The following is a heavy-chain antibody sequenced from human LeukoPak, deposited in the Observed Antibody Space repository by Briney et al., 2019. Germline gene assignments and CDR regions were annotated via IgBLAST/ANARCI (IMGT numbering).Heavy chain of an antibody. CDR2: SNWNGGST. Sequence: GGSLRLSCAASGFSFDDYGMSWVRQAPGKGLEWVSGSNWNGGSTAYADSVKGRFTISRDNAKNSLYLQMDSLTDEDTAVYYCAREQTWVIDYWGQGTLVTVSS. V-gene: IGHV3-20*04. CDR1: GFSFDDYG. CDR3: AREQTWVIDY. J-gene: IGHJ4*02.